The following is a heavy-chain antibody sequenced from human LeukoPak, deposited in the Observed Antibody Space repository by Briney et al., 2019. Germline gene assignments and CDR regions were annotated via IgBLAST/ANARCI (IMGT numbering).Heavy chain of an antibody. CDR2: ISGSGGST. CDR3: AKRGCSGGSCYAGWYFDL. V-gene: IGHV3-23*01. J-gene: IGHJ2*01. CDR1: GFTFSSYG. Sequence: GGSLRLSCAASGFTFSSYGMSWVRQAPGKGLEWVSAISGSGGSTYYADSVKGRFTISRDNSKNTLYLQMNSLRAEDTAVYYCAKRGCSGGSCYAGWYFDLWGRGTLVTVSS. D-gene: IGHD2-15*01.